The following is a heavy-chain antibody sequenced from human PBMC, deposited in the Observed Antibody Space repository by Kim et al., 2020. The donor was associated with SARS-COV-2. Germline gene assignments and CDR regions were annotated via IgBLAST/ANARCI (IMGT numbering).Heavy chain of an antibody. CDR1: GFTFSSYA. J-gene: IGHJ4*02. CDR3: ARDSGAAFDY. Sequence: GGSLRLSCAASGFTFSSYAMHWVRQAPGKGLEWVAIISYDGNNKYYADAVKGRFTISRDNSKTTLYLQMNSLRAEDTAVYCCARDSGAAFDYWGQGTLVTVSS. V-gene: IGHV3-30-3*01. D-gene: IGHD4-17*01. CDR2: ISYDGNNK.